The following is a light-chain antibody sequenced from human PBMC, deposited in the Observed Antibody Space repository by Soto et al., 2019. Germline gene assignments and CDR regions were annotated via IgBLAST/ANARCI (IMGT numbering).Light chain of an antibody. Sequence: IQMTQSPSSVSASVGDTVTLSCQTSHGVSGWLAWYQQKPGQAPTLLIYTVSNLQSGVPSRFSGSGSGTDFSLTCTHLQPEDFATYFCQQGKTFPFTFGPGTKVEVK. CDR3: QQGKTFPFT. V-gene: IGKV1-12*01. CDR1: HGVSGW. J-gene: IGKJ3*01. CDR2: TVS.